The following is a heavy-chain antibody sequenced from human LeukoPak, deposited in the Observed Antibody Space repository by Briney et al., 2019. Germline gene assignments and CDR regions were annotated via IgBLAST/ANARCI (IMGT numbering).Heavy chain of an antibody. J-gene: IGHJ4*02. Sequence: EPGGALRLSCAASGFTFSNAWMSWVRQAPGKGLVWVSRINGDGTGTGYADSVKGRFTISRDNAKNTLYLQMNDLRAEDTAVYYCARGGNGGSFDCWGQGTLVAVSS. CDR3: ARGGNGGSFDC. CDR1: GFTFSNAW. CDR2: INGDGTGT. D-gene: IGHD4-23*01. V-gene: IGHV3-74*01.